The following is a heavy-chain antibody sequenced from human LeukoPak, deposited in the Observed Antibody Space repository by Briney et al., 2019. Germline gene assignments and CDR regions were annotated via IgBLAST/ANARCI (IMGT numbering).Heavy chain of an antibody. D-gene: IGHD3-10*01. CDR3: AKEGTPQVSTWYDL. CDR2: ISYEGGTQ. Sequence: TGGSLRLSCAASGGTLSPYGMHWVRQAPGKGLEWVAVISYEGGTQHYADSVKGRFIISRDNPRNTLYLQMNILRTEDTAVYYCAKEGTPQVSTWYDLWGQGTQVIVSS. V-gene: IGHV3-30*18. J-gene: IGHJ5*02. CDR1: GGTLSPYG.